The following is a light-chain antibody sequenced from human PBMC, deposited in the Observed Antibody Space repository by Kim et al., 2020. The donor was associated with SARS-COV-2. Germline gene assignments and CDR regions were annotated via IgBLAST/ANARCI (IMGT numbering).Light chain of an antibody. CDR3: AAWDDSLSGVL. CDR2: RNN. V-gene: IGLV1-47*01. CDR1: SSSIGRSY. Sequence: GQRVTISCSGSSSSIGRSYVCWNLQLPGTARKLLIYRNNQRPSGVPDRFSGSKSGTSASLAISGLRSEDEADYYCAAWDDSLSGVLFGGGTQLTVL. J-gene: IGLJ2*01.